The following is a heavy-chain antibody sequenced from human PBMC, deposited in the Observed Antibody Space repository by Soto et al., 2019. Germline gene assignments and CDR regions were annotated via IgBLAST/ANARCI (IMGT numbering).Heavy chain of an antibody. CDR3: ARGLSSGWFDY. CDR2: ISGGGGTR. D-gene: IGHD6-19*01. J-gene: IGHJ5*01. V-gene: IGHV3-48*03. CDR1: GITFSSYE. Sequence: EVQLVESGGGMVHPGGSLRVSCVASGITFSSYEMNWVRQAPGKGLEWVSYISGGGGTRYYADSVMGRFTISRDNAKKSLYLQMNSLRVEDTAVYYCARGLSSGWFDYWGQGTLVTVSS.